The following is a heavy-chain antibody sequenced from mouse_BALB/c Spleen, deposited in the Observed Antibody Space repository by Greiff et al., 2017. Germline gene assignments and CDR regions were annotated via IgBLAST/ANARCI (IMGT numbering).Heavy chain of an antibody. D-gene: IGHD2-2*01. Sequence: EVKLEESGGGLVQPGGSRKLSCAASGFTFSSYYMSWVRQTPEKRLELVAAINSNGGSTYYPDTVKGRFTISRDNAKNTLYLQMSSLKSEDTALYYCARHLLWLREYYFDYWGQGTTLTVSS. CDR2: INSNGGST. V-gene: IGHV5-6-2*01. J-gene: IGHJ2*01. CDR3: ARHLLWLREYYFDY. CDR1: GFTFSSYY.